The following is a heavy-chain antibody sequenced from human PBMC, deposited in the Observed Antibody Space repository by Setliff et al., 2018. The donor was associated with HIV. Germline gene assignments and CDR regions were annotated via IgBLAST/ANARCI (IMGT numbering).Heavy chain of an antibody. D-gene: IGHD1-26*01. J-gene: IGHJ4*02. CDR1: GFNFNTDW. V-gene: IGHV5-51*01. CDR2: IFPGDSDI. CDR3: ARAGRGGGSYWTFDY. Sequence: LGESLKISCQGSGFNFNTDWLVWVRQIPGKGLEWMGSIFPGDSDIRYSPSFQGQVTISADKAISTAYLQWSSLKASDTGMYYCARAGRGGGSYWTFDYWGQGTLVTVSS.